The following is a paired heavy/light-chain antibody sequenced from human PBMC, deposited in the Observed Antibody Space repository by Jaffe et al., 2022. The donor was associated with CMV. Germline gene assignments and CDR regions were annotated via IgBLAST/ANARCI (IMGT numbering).Heavy chain of an antibody. Sequence: QVQLQESGPGLVKPSQTLSLTCTVSGGSISSDAYYWSWIRQHPGKGLEWIAYINYSGSTSYNPSLKSRITISVDPSRNQFSLKLRSVTAADTAVYYCARDVESYSGSSTYYDAFDIWGQGTMVTVSS. CDR2: INYSGST. CDR3: ARDVESYSGSSTYYDAFDI. V-gene: IGHV4-31*03. D-gene: IGHD3-3*01. J-gene: IGHJ3*02. CDR1: GGSISSDAYY.
Light chain of an antibody. CDR2: GEN. CDR3: NSRDISGSHLV. J-gene: IGLJ2*01. V-gene: IGLV3-19*01. Sequence: SSELTQDPAVSVALGQTVRITCQGDSLRSYYASWYQQKPGQAPILVISGENDRPSRIPDRFSGSSSGNTASLTITGAQAEDEADYYCNSRDISGSHLVFGGGTKLTVL. CDR1: SLRSYY.